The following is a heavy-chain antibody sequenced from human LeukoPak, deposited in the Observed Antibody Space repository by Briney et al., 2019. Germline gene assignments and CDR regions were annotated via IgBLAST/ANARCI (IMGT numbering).Heavy chain of an antibody. J-gene: IGHJ4*02. CDR3: ARDQDCSSTSCYTYYFDY. Sequence: GASVKVSCKASGYTFTSYGISWVRQAPGQGLEWMGWISAYNGNTNYAQKLQGRVTMTTDTSTSTAYMELRSLRSDDMAVYYCARDQDCSSTSCYTYYFDYWGQGTLVTVSS. V-gene: IGHV1-18*03. CDR1: GYTFTSYG. D-gene: IGHD2-2*01. CDR2: ISAYNGNT.